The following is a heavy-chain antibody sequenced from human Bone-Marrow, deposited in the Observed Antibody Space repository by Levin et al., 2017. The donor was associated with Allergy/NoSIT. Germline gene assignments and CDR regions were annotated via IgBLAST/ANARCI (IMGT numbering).Heavy chain of an antibody. CDR1: GFTFDDYA. D-gene: IGHD6-13*01. CDR2: ISWNSGSI. CDR3: AKGMSLYSSSRIDY. J-gene: IGHJ4*02. V-gene: IGHV3-9*01. Sequence: PGGSLRLSCAASGFTFDDYAMHWVRQAPGKGLEWVSGISWNSGSIGYADSVKGRFTISRDNAKNSLYLQMNSLRAEDTALYYCAKGMSLYSSSRIDYWGQGTLVTVSS.